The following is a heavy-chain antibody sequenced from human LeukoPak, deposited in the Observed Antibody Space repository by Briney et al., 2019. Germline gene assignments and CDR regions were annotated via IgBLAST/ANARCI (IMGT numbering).Heavy chain of an antibody. CDR2: IKSDGST. Sequence: QTGGSLRLSCAASGFTFSSYWMHWVRQAPGKGLVWVSRIKSDGSTNYADSVKGRFTISRDNAKNTLSLQMNSLSAEDTGVYYCARAPSEIGGYYPEYFRHWGQGTLVTVSS. CDR1: GFTFSSYW. CDR3: ARAPSEIGGYYPEYFRH. V-gene: IGHV3-74*01. J-gene: IGHJ1*01. D-gene: IGHD3-22*01.